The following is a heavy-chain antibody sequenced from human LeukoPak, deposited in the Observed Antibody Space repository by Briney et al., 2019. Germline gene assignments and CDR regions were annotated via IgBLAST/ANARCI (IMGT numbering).Heavy chain of an antibody. V-gene: IGHV4-39*01. CDR3: ARRPPALGAFDI. J-gene: IGHJ3*02. Sequence: SETLSLTCTVSGGSISRSSYYWGWIRQSPGKGLEWIGSIYYSDSGTMYYNPSLKSRVTMSADTSKNRFSLRVSSVTAADTAVYYCARRPPALGAFDIWGQGTMVSVSS. CDR2: IYYSDSGTM. CDR1: GGSISRSSYY.